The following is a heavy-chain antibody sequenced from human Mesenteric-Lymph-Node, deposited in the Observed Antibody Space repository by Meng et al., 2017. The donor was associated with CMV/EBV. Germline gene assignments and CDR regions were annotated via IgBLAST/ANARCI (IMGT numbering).Heavy chain of an antibody. Sequence: ASVKVSCKASGYSFTDSFIQWVRQAPGQGLEWMGWINPKNGGTNYAPKFQGRVAMTRDTSISTAYMELSRLRSDDTAVFYCARDQRRGDCTSTSCRWGAFDIWGQGTMVTVSS. J-gene: IGHJ3*02. CDR1: GYSFTDSF. CDR3: ARDQRRGDCTSTSCRWGAFDI. V-gene: IGHV1-2*02. CDR2: INPKNGGT. D-gene: IGHD2-2*01.